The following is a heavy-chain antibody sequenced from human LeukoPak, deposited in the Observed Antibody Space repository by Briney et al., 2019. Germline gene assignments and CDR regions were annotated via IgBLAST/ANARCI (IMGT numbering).Heavy chain of an antibody. V-gene: IGHV3-15*01. CDR2: IKSKTDGGTT. J-gene: IGHJ4*02. CDR3: TTGSYYYDSSGSPPGDY. CDR1: GFIFSNAW. D-gene: IGHD3-22*01. Sequence: PGGSLRLSCAASGFIFSNAWMSWVRQAPGKGLEWVGRIKSKTDGGTTDYAAPVKGRFTISRDDSKNTLYLQMNSLKTEDTAVYYCTTGSYYYDSSGSPPGDYWGQGTLVTVSS.